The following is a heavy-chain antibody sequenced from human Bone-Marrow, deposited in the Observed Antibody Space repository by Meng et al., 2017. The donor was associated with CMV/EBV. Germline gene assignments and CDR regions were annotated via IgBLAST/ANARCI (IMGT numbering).Heavy chain of an antibody. Sequence: ASVKVSWKTSGYSFTDNYLLWVRQAPGQGLEWMGWINPNLGSTKYAQMFQGRVTLTRDASISTADMRLTSLTSDDTAVYYCARGGVGLVATFPNWGQGTLVTVSS. CDR2: INPNLGST. CDR3: ARGGVGLVATFPN. D-gene: IGHD5-12*01. V-gene: IGHV1-2*02. J-gene: IGHJ4*02. CDR1: GYSFTDNY.